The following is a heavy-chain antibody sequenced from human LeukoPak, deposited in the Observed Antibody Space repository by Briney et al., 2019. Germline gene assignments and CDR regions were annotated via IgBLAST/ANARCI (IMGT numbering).Heavy chain of an antibody. Sequence: SETLSLTCTVSGGSISTYYWSWIRQPPGEGLEWIGYISNGGSTKYNPSLKSRVTISVDKSKNQLSQKLRSVTAADTALYHCVRLQPNSVEWAFYIWGQGTMDSVSS. CDR3: VRLQPNSVEWAFYI. CDR1: GGSISTYY. J-gene: IGHJ3*02. CDR2: ISNGGST. D-gene: IGHD1-1*01. V-gene: IGHV4-59*01.